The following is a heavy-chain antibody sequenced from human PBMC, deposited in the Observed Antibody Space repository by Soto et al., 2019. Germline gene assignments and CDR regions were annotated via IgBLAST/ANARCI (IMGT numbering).Heavy chain of an antibody. D-gene: IGHD1-1*01. CDR3: AREVQPVVRREYDY. J-gene: IGHJ4*02. CDR1: GFTFSSCT. V-gene: IGHV3-21*01. CDR2: ISSSGSM. Sequence: EVQLVESGGGLVKPGGSLRLSCAVSGFTFSSCTMNWVRQAPGKGLEWVSSISSSGSMYYADSVKGRFTISRDNAKHSLYMQMNSLRAEDTAVYYCAREVQPVVRREYDYWGQGTLVTVSS.